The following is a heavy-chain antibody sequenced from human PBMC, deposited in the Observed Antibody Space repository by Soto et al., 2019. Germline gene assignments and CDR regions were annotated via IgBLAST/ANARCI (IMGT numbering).Heavy chain of an antibody. Sequence: GGSLRLSCVASGFTFSNAWMSWVRQAPGKGLEWVGRIKSKTDGGTTDYAAPVKGRFTISRDDSKNTLYLQMNSLKTEDTAVYYCTTETMVRGVISYYYYYMDVWGKGTTVTVSS. CDR3: TTETMVRGVISYYYYYMDV. J-gene: IGHJ6*03. CDR2: IKSKTDGGTT. V-gene: IGHV3-15*01. CDR1: GFTFSNAW. D-gene: IGHD3-10*01.